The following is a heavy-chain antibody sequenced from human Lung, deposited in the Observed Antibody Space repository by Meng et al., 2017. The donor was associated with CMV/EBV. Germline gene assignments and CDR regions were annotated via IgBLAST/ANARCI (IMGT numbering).Heavy chain of an antibody. CDR1: GFTFSSYE. V-gene: IGHV3-48*03. J-gene: IGHJ6*02. D-gene: IGHD3-3*01. CDR3: ARDIVSIFGVAKPYYYYYYGMDV. CDR2: ISSSGSTI. Sequence: GGSXRLXXAASGFTFSSYEMNWVRQAPGKGLEWVSYISSSGSTIYYADSVKGRFTISRDNAKNSLYLQMNSLRAEDTAVYYCARDIVSIFGVAKPYYYYYYGMDVWGQGXTVXVSS.